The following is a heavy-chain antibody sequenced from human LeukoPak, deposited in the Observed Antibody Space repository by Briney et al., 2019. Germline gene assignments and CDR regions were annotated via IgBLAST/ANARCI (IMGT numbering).Heavy chain of an antibody. J-gene: IGHJ5*02. CDR1: GGSINSHY. CDR3: AKAAKITMVRGNWFDP. CDR2: ISGSGGST. V-gene: IGHV3-23*01. Sequence: ASETLSLTCTVSGGSINSHYWSWVRQAPGKGLEWVSAISGSGGSTYYADSVKGRFTISRDNSKNTLYLQMNSLRAEDTAVYYCAKAAKITMVRGNWFDPWGQGTLVTVSS. D-gene: IGHD3-10*01.